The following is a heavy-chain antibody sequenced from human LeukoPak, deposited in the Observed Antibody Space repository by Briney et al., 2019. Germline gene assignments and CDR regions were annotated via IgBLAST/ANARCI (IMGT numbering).Heavy chain of an antibody. Sequence: GGSLRLSYAASGFTFSSYSMNWVRQAPGKGLEWVSSISSSSSYIYYADSVKGRFTISRDNAKNSLYLQMNSLRAEDTAVYYCARGPDGRSQYAFDIWGQGTMVTVSS. CDR2: ISSSSSYI. CDR1: GFTFSSYS. J-gene: IGHJ3*02. D-gene: IGHD1-1*01. CDR3: ARGPDGRSQYAFDI. V-gene: IGHV3-21*01.